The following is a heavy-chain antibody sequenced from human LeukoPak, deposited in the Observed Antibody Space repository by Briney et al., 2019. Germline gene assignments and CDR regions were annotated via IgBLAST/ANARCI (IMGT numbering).Heavy chain of an antibody. CDR1: GFTFSNAW. V-gene: IGHV3-15*01. D-gene: IGHD6-13*01. J-gene: IGHJ4*02. CDR2: IKSKTDGGTT. CDR3: TTDWNRKRLAAAGRSY. Sequence: PGGSLRLSCAASGFTFSNAWMSWVRQAPGKGLEWVGRIKSKTDGGTTDYAAPVKGRFTISRDDSKNTLYLQMNSLKTEDTAVYYCTTDWNRKRLAAAGRSYWGQGTLVTVSS.